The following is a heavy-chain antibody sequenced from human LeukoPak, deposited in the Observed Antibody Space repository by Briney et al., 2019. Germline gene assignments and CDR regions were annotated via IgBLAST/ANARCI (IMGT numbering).Heavy chain of an antibody. CDR2: INSDGSST. J-gene: IGHJ4*02. CDR1: GFTFSSYW. V-gene: IGHV3-74*01. CDR3: AAPGGYSYEGCFDY. Sequence: PGGSLRLSCAASGFTFSSYWMHWVRQAPGKGLVWVSRINSDGSSTSYADSVKGRFTISRDNSKNTLYLQMNSLRAEDTAVYYCAAPGGYSYEGCFDYWGQGTLVTVSS. D-gene: IGHD5-18*01.